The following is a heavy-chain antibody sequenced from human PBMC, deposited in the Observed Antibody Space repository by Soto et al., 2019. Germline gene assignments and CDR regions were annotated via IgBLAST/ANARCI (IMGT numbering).Heavy chain of an antibody. J-gene: IGHJ4*02. CDR2: IIPVFGTT. D-gene: IGHD7-27*01. Sequence: QVHVVQSGAEVTKPGSSVKVTCKAFGGTFNSFGSNWVRQAPGQGLEWMGGIIPVFGTTKYAQKFRDRVTLVADGSTSTSYMELSSLTSDDTAVYYCAIEVWGRGGYYLDSWGQGTLVTVSS. CDR1: GGTFNSFG. V-gene: IGHV1-69*01. CDR3: AIEVWGRGGYYLDS.